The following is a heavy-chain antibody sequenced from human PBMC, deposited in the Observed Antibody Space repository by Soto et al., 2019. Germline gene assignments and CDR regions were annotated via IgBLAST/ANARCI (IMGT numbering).Heavy chain of an antibody. CDR1: GGSISSYY. Sequence: SETLSLTCPVSGGSISSYYWSWIRQPPGKGLEWIGYIYYSGSTNYNPSLKSRVTISVDTSKNQFSLKLSSVTAADTAVYYCAREGPDYYGSGSYYSGMDVWGQGTTVTVSS. CDR3: AREGPDYYGSGSYYSGMDV. CDR2: IYYSGST. J-gene: IGHJ6*02. D-gene: IGHD3-10*01. V-gene: IGHV4-59*01.